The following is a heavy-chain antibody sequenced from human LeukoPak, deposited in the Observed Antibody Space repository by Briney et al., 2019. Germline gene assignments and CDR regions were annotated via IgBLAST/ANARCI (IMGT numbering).Heavy chain of an antibody. V-gene: IGHV3-30-3*01. J-gene: IGHJ4*02. D-gene: IGHD6-13*01. CDR3: ARGHSSSWYSVGY. Sequence: GGSLRLSCAASQFIFNNYAMSWVRQAPGKGLEWVASISYDGVDKYYADSLKGRFTMSRDNSKNPVYLQMNSLRAEDTAVYYCARGHSSSWYSVGYWGQGTLVTVSS. CDR2: ISYDGVDK. CDR1: QFIFNNYA.